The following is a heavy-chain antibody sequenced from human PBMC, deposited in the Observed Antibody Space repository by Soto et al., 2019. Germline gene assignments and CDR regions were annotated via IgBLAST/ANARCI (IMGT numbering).Heavy chain of an antibody. J-gene: IGHJ4*02. V-gene: IGHV3-48*01. CDR2: INSGSTSV. D-gene: IGHD2-2*01. CDR1: GFDFNSYS. CDR3: TSSRSPDAY. Sequence: EVQLVESGGGLVQPGGSLRLSCVASGFDFNSYSMNWVRQAPGKGLEWISYINSGSTSVFYADSVKGRFTISRDNAKNSLYLQMNSLRAEDMAVYYCTSSRSPDAYWGQGTLVTVSS.